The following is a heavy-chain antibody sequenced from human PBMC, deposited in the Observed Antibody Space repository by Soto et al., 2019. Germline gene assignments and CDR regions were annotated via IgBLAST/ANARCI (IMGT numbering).Heavy chain of an antibody. CDR3: ARGRAGGSRKLLGDIFDY. CDR2: IIPILGIA. D-gene: IGHD2-15*01. J-gene: IGHJ4*02. V-gene: IGHV1-69*02. CDR1: GGTFSSYT. Sequence: ASVKVSCKASGGTFSSYTISWVRQAPGQGLEWMGRIIPILGIANYAQKFQGRVTITADKSTSTAYMELSSLRSEDTAVYYCARGRAGGSRKLLGDIFDYWGQGTLVTVSS.